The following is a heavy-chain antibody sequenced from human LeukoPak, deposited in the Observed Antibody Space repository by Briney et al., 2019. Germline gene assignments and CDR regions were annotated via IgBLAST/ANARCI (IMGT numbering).Heavy chain of an antibody. Sequence: SVKVSCKASGGTFTSYAISWVRQAPGQGLEWMGGIIPIFGTANYAQKFQGRVTITADESTSTAYMELSSLRSEDTAVYYCAREECSSTSCYPDYWGQGTLVTVSS. J-gene: IGHJ4*02. CDR3: AREECSSTSCYPDY. V-gene: IGHV1-69*13. CDR1: GGTFTSYA. CDR2: IIPIFGTA. D-gene: IGHD2-2*01.